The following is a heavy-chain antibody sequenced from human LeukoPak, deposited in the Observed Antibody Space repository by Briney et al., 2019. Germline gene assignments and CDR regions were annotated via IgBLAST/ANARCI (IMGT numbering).Heavy chain of an antibody. CDR3: ASPGGGRTLYY. CDR2: IYHSGST. Sequence: SETLSLTCTVSGGSISSYYWSWIRQPPGKGLEWIGTIYHSGSTYYNPSLKSRVTISIDTSKNKFSLKLTSVTAADTAVYYCASPGGGRTLYYWGQGTLVTVSS. J-gene: IGHJ4*02. D-gene: IGHD3-10*01. V-gene: IGHV4-59*08. CDR1: GGSISSYY.